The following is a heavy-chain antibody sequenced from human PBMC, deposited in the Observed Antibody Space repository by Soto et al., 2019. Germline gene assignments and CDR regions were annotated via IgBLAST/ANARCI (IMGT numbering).Heavy chain of an antibody. CDR3: ARAPAAGKVGWFDP. D-gene: IGHD6-13*01. CDR2: IIPNHGIT. J-gene: IGHJ5*02. Sequence: SVKVSCKASGGTFSSYTISWVRQAPGQGLEWMGRIIPNHGITNYAQKLQGRVTMTTDTSTSTAYMELRSLRSDDTAVYYCARAPAAGKVGWFDPWGQGTLVTVSS. V-gene: IGHV1-69*02. CDR1: GGTFSSYT.